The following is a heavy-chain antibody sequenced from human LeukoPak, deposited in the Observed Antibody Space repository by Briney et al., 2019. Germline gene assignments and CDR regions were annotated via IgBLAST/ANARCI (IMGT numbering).Heavy chain of an antibody. CDR3: ARYYYDSSGYRTYYYYGLDV. J-gene: IGHJ6*02. Sequence: GRSLRLSCAASGFTFSSYGMHWVRQAPGKGLEWVAVISYDGSNKYYADSVKGRFTISRDNAKNSLYLQMNSLRAEDTAVYYCARYYYDSSGYRTYYYYGLDVWGQGTTVTVSS. V-gene: IGHV3-30*03. CDR1: GFTFSSYG. D-gene: IGHD3-22*01. CDR2: ISYDGSNK.